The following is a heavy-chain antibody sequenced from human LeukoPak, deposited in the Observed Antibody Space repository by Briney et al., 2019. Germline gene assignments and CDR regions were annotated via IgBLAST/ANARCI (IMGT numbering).Heavy chain of an antibody. CDR1: GFTFTNYA. V-gene: IGHV3-23*01. J-gene: IGHJ4*02. D-gene: IGHD3-22*01. CDR2: INGDGGST. CDR3: AKHYYDGDTYSFDY. Sequence: GGSLRLSCAASGFTFTNYAMSWIRQAPGKGLEWVSSINGDGGSTYYADSVKGRFTISRDNSKNTLYLQMNSLRAEDTAVYYCAKHYYDGDTYSFDYWGQGTLVTVSS.